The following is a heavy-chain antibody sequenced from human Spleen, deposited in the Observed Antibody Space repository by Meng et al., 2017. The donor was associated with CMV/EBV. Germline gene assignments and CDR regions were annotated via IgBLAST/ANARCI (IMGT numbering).Heavy chain of an antibody. CDR2: IYHSGT. D-gene: IGHD2-2*01. CDR1: GGSISSYY. J-gene: IGHJ5*02. CDR3: AREAYCGGTRCYRGFDP. V-gene: IGHV4-59*01. Sequence: SETLSLTCTVSGGSISSYYWSWIRQPPGKGLEWMGYIYHSGTNYNPSLKSRVTISVDTSKNQFSLKLSSVTAADTAVYHCAREAYCGGTRCYRGFDPWGQGTLVTVSS.